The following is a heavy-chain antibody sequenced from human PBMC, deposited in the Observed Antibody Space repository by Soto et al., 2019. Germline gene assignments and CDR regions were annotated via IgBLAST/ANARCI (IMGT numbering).Heavy chain of an antibody. D-gene: IGHD3-3*01. CDR1: GGTFSSYT. J-gene: IGHJ5*02. Sequence: SVKVSCKASGGTFSSYTISWVRQAPGQGLEWMGRIIPILGIANYAQKFQGRVTITADKSTSTAYMELSSLRSEDTAVYYCARDSTIFGVVNPPNWFDPWGQGTLVTVSS. CDR2: IIPILGIA. CDR3: ARDSTIFGVVNPPNWFDP. V-gene: IGHV1-69*04.